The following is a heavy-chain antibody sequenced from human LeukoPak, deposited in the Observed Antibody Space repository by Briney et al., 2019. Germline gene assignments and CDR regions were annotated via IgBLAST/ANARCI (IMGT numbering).Heavy chain of an antibody. CDR2: ITPNSGNT. D-gene: IGHD6-19*01. CDR3: ARGLSSGDY. V-gene: IGHV1-8*01. CDR1: GYTFTSYD. J-gene: IGHJ4*02. Sequence: ASXKVSCKASGYTFTSYDINWVRQATGQGLEWMGSITPNSGNTGYAQKFQGRVTMTRNTSISTAYMELSSLRSEDTAVYYCARGLSSGDYWGQGTLVTVSS.